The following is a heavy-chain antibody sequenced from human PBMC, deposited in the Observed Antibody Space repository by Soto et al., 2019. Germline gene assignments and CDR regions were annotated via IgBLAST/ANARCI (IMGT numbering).Heavy chain of an antibody. J-gene: IGHJ6*02. V-gene: IGHV3-74*01. D-gene: IGHD2-21*01. CDR2: VSGDGSST. CDR3: ARGHCGVRMEG. Sequence: GGSLRLSCAASGFTFSSSWMHWVRQAPGKGLVCVSRVSGDGSSTNYADSVKGRFTISRDNAKNTLYLQMNSLRAEDAAVYYCARGHCGVRMEGWGQRPTVTVSS. CDR1: GFTFSSSW.